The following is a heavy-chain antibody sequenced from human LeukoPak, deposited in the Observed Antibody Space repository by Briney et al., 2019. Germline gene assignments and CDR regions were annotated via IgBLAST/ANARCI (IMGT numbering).Heavy chain of an antibody. CDR3: ARGEHTFES. CDR2: LYSSGNT. V-gene: IGHV4-4*07. J-gene: IGHJ4*02. CDR1: GXSINFYY. D-gene: IGHD1/OR15-1a*01. Sequence: TLSLTCTVSGXSINFYYWNWIRQPAGKGPEWVGRLYSSGNTNYNPSLRSRITMSVDTSKNEFSLKLTSVTAADTAIYYCARGEHTFESWGQGTLVSVSS.